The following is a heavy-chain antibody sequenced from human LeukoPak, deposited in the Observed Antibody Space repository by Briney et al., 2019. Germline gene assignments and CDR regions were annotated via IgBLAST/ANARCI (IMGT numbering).Heavy chain of an antibody. J-gene: IGHJ6*03. CDR3: ARATRFYYYYYYMDV. CDR1: GFTFSSYA. CDR2: ISGSGGST. D-gene: IGHD3-3*01. Sequence: PGGSLRLSCAASGFTFSSYAMSWVRQAPGKGLKWVSAISGSGGSTYYADSVKGRFTISRDNAKNSLYLQMNSLRAEDTAVYYCARATRFYYYYYYMDVWGKGTTVTVSS. V-gene: IGHV3-23*01.